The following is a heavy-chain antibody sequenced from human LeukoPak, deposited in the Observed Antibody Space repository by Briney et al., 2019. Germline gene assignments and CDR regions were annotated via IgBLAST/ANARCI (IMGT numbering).Heavy chain of an antibody. CDR1: GGSFSGYY. J-gene: IGHJ5*02. CDR3: ARAKGKWLVYP. V-gene: IGHV4-34*01. D-gene: IGHD6-19*01. Sequence: TSETLSLTCAVYGGSFSGYYWSWIRQPPGKGLEWIGEINHSGSTNYNPSLKSRVTISVDTSKNQFSLKLSSVTAADTAVYYCARAKGKWLVYPWGQGTLVTVSS. CDR2: INHSGST.